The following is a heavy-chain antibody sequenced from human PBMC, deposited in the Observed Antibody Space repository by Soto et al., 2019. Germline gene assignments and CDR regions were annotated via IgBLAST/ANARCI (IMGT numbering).Heavy chain of an antibody. CDR1: GDSISTSYY. CDR3: ARSREMYYYDSSGYYAH. CDR2: VSFSGRT. V-gene: IGHV4-59*01. Sequence: SETLSLTCTVSGDSISTSYYWNWIRQSPGKELEWIGYVSFSGRTSYNPSLKSRVTISVDTSKNQLSLKLSSVTAADTAVYYCARSREMYYYDSSGYYAHWGQGTLVT. D-gene: IGHD3-22*01. J-gene: IGHJ4*02.